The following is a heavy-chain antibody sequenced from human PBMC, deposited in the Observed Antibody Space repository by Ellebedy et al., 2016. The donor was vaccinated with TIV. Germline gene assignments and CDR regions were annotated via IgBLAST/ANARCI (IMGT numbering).Heavy chain of an antibody. J-gene: IGHJ4*02. CDR1: GFTFNSYS. CDR2: ISKSDTT. CDR3: ARDAMIWIFDS. D-gene: IGHD3/OR15-3a*01. V-gene: IGHV3-48*01. Sequence: GESLKTSCAASGFTFNSYSLNLGPQAPGKGPEWSSYISKSDTTYYADSVRGRITISRDNAKMSLYLQMNSLRLEDTAVYDCARDAMIWIFDSWGQGTLVTVSS.